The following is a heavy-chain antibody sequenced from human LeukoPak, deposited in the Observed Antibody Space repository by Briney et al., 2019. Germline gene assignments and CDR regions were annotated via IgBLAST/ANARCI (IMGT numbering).Heavy chain of an antibody. J-gene: IGHJ4*02. CDR3: ARDGGTRLKYSYGYGDY. D-gene: IGHD5-18*01. V-gene: IGHV3-7*01. CDR2: IKQDGSEK. Sequence: GGSLRLSCAASGFTFSSYWMSWVRQAPGKGLEWVANIKQDGSEKYYVDSVKGRFTISRDNAKNSLYLQMNSLRAEDTAVYYCARDGGTRLKYSYGYGDYWGQGTLVTVSS. CDR1: GFTFSSYW.